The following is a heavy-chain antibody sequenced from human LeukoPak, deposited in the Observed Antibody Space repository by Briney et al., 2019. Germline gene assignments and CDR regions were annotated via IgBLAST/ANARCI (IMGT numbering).Heavy chain of an antibody. CDR1: GGSISSYY. CDR2: IYTSGST. J-gene: IGHJ4*02. Sequence: SETLSLTCTVSGGSISSYYWSWIRQPAGKGLEWIGRIYTSGSTNYNPSLKSRVTMSVDTSKNQFSLKLSSVTAADTAVYYCARSHYYDGSGYYYDYWGQGTLVTVSS. D-gene: IGHD3-22*01. V-gene: IGHV4-4*07. CDR3: ARSHYYDGSGYYYDY.